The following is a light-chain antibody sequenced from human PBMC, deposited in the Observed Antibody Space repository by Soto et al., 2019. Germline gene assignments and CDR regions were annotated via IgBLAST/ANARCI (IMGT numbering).Light chain of an antibody. CDR1: SGHSSYA. CDR2: VDSDGSH. J-gene: IGLJ3*02. Sequence: QLVVTQSPSASASLGASVRLTCTLSSGHSSYAIAWHQQQPEKGPRYLMKVDSDGSHIKGDGIPERFSGSSSGAARYLTIAGLQSEDEADYYCQTWGTGPWVFGGGTQLAAL. CDR3: QTWGTGPWV. V-gene: IGLV4-69*01.